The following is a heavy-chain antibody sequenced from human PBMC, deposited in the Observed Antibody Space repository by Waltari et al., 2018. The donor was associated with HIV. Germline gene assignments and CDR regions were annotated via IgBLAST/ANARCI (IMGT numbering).Heavy chain of an antibody. J-gene: IGHJ1*01. CDR2: INHRGTT. CDR3: ARGGILSRGGRCYSDHFQH. CDR1: GGSFSGYY. D-gene: IGHD2-15*01. V-gene: IGHV4-34*01. Sequence: QVQLQQWGAGLLKPSETLSLTCAVYGGSFSGYYWSWIRQPPGKGLEGIGEINHRGTTNYNPPLKSRITISGDTSKNQFSPKLSSVTAADTAVYYCARGGILSRGGRCYSDHFQHWGQGTLVSVSS.